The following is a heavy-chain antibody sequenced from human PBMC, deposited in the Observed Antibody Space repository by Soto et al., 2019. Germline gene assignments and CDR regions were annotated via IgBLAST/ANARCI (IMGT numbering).Heavy chain of an antibody. CDR3: AKNRPRQLERTKPPNYYYGMDV. J-gene: IGHJ6*02. Sequence: GGSLRLSCAASGFTFSSYAMSWVRQAPGKGLEWVSAISGSGGSTYYADSVKGRFTISRDNSKNTLYLQMNSLRAEDTAVYYCAKNRPRQLERTKPPNYYYGMDVWGQGTKVTVSS. D-gene: IGHD1-1*01. V-gene: IGHV3-23*01. CDR1: GFTFSSYA. CDR2: ISGSGGST.